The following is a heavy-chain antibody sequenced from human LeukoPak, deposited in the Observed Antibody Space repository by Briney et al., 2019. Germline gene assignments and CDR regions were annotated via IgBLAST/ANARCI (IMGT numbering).Heavy chain of an antibody. CDR1: GGTFSSYA. J-gene: IGHJ1*01. CDR3: AIPLRYCSGGSCYKSKYFQH. Sequence: SVKVSCKASGGTFSSYAISWVRQAPGQGLEWMGGIIPIFGTANFAQKFQGRVTITADESTSTAYMELSSLRSEDTAVYYCAIPLRYCSGGSCYKSKYFQHWGQGTLVTVSS. CDR2: IIPIFGTA. V-gene: IGHV1-69*13. D-gene: IGHD2-15*01.